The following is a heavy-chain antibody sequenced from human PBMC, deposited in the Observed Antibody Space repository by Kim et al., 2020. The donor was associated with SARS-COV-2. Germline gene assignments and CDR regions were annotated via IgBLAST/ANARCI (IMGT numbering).Heavy chain of an antibody. Sequence: GESLKISCKGSGYSFTSYWIGWVRQMPGKGLEWKGIIYPGDSDTRYSPSFQGQVTISADKSISTAYLQWSSLKASDTAMYYCARHGVVAATLHYYYYGMDDWGQGTTVTVSS. CDR1: GYSFTSYW. CDR2: IYPGDSDT. D-gene: IGHD2-15*01. CDR3: ARHGVVAATLHYYYYGMDD. V-gene: IGHV5-51*01. J-gene: IGHJ6*02.